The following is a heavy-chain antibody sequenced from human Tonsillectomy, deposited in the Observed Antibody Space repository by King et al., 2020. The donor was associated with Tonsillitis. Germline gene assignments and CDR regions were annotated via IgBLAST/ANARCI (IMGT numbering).Heavy chain of an antibody. D-gene: IGHD4-17*01. V-gene: IGHV3-20*04. CDR3: ASLGAGHGDYLRVGY. Sequence: QLVQSGGSVERPGGSLRLSCIGSGFAFGDYAMSWVRQAPGRGLEWVSRITANGGSTRYADSVAGRFTISRDNAKNSVFLQMNSLRVEDTGFYYCASLGAGHGDYLRVGYWGQGTLVTVSS. CDR1: GFAFGDYA. CDR2: ITANGGST. J-gene: IGHJ4*02.